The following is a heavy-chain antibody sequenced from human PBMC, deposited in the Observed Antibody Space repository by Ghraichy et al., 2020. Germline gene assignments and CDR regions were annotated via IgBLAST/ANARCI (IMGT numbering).Heavy chain of an antibody. D-gene: IGHD3-22*01. J-gene: IGHJ4*02. CDR3: ARVLKYYDSSGFFDY. CDR2: IYYSGST. CDR1: GGSISSGGYY. Sequence: SETLSLTCSVSGGSISSGGYYWSWIRQHPGKGLEWIGYIYYSGSTYWNPSLKSRVTISVDTSKNHFSLKLSSGTAADTAVYYCARVLKYYDSSGFFDYWGQGTLVTVSS. V-gene: IGHV4-31*03.